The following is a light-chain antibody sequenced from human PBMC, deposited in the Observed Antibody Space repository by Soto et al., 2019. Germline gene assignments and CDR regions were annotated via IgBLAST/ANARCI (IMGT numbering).Light chain of an antibody. CDR2: EVS. CDR3: SSYTSSSTL. V-gene: IGLV2-14*01. CDR1: SSDVGGYNY. Sequence: QSVLTQPPSASGSPGQSVTISCTGTSSDVGGYNYVSWYQQHPGKAPNLMIYEVSDRPSGISSRFSGSKSGNTASLTISGLQNEDEADYYSSSYTSSSTLFGNGTKDTVL. J-gene: IGLJ1*01.